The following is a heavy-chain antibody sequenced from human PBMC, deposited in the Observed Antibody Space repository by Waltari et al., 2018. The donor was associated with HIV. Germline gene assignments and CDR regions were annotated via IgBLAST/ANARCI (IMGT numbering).Heavy chain of an antibody. CDR2: ISGIAGSI. Sequence: EVHVLESGGGSVQPGGSLRLSCAASGLTLRNYAMPWVRQAPGKGLEWVSTISGIAGSIYYADSVKGRFTISRDNFKHTLFLQMSSLRVEDTAVYYCAKDWENDSNGYSYLGAFDLWGPGTSVVVSS. J-gene: IGHJ3*01. CDR1: GLTLRNYA. D-gene: IGHD3-22*01. V-gene: IGHV3-23*01. CDR3: AKDWENDSNGYSYLGAFDL.